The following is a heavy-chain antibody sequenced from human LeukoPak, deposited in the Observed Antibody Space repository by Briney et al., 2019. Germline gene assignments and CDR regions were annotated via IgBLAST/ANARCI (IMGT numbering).Heavy chain of an antibody. Sequence: GKSLRLSCVASGFTVSGHYMSWVRQAPGKGLEWVSAIYTDGSTFYAGSVKGRFTISRDKSENTLYLQMNSLRSEDTALYYCATDSPPPTTVFDWWGQGTLVTVSS. CDR3: ATDSPPPTTVFDW. V-gene: IGHV3-66*01. D-gene: IGHD4-11*01. CDR1: GFTVSGHY. J-gene: IGHJ4*02. CDR2: IYTDGST.